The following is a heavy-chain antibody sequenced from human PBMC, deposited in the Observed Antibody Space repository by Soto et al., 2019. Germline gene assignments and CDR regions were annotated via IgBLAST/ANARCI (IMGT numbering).Heavy chain of an antibody. J-gene: IGHJ5*02. D-gene: IGHD2-15*01. CDR2: ISGSGGST. CDR3: AKDSGYCSGGSCYYVGNWFDP. Sequence: GGSLRLSCAASGFTFSSYAMSWVRQAPGKGLEWVSAISGSGGSTYYADSVKGRFTISRDNSKNTLYLQMNSLRAEDTAVYYCAKDSGYCSGGSCYYVGNWFDPWGQGTLVTAPQ. CDR1: GFTFSSYA. V-gene: IGHV3-23*01.